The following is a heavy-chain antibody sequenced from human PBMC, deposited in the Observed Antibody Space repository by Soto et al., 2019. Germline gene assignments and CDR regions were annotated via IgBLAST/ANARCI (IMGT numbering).Heavy chain of an antibody. Sequence: EVQLVESGGGLVHPGRSLRLSCAASGFTFGDYAIHWVRQAPGKGLEWVSGISWNSGVTVYADSVRGRFTVFRDNARNSVYLQMNSLRREDAGLYYCARGFSAGKGSPPDCWGQGTLVTVSS. CDR3: ARGFSAGKGSPPDC. D-gene: IGHD3-10*01. CDR1: GFTFGDYA. J-gene: IGHJ4*02. V-gene: IGHV3-9*01. CDR2: ISWNSGVT.